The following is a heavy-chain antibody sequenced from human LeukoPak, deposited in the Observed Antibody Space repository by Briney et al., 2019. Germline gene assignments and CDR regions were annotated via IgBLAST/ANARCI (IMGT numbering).Heavy chain of an antibody. CDR2: ISSSGSTI. CDR3: ARDRFLRYYYYGMDV. J-gene: IGHJ6*02. D-gene: IGHD3-3*01. CDR1: GFTFSDYH. V-gene: IGHV3-11*01. Sequence: GGSLRLSCAASGFTFSDYHMSWIRQAPGKGLEWVSYISSSGSTIYYADSVKGRFTISRDNAKNSLYLQMNSLRAEDTAVYYCARDRFLRYYYYGMDVWGQGTTVTVSS.